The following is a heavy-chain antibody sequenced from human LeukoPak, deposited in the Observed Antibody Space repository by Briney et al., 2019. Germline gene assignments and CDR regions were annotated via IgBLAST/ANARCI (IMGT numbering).Heavy chain of an antibody. D-gene: IGHD3-16*02. V-gene: IGHV3-30-3*01. J-gene: IGHJ4*02. CDR1: GFTFSSYA. CDR3: ARDYDYVWGSYRYTPWD. CDR2: RSYDGSNK. Sequence: QPGGSLRLSCAASGFTFSSYAMHWGRQAPGKGLEWVAVRSYDGSNKYYADSVKGRFTISRDNSKNTLYLQMNSLRAEDTAVYYCARDYDYVWGSYRYTPWDWGQGTLVTVSS.